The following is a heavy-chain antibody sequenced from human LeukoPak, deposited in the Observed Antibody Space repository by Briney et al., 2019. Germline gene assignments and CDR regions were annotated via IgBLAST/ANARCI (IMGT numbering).Heavy chain of an antibody. CDR1: GFTFSSYA. D-gene: IGHD2-2*01. Sequence: GGSLRLSCAASGFTFSSYAMHWVRQAPGKGLEWVAVISSDGSNKYYADSVKGRFTISRDSSKNTLYLQMNSLRAEDTAVYYCAKETAAPPAEYFQHWGQGTLVTVSS. V-gene: IGHV3-30-3*01. J-gene: IGHJ1*01. CDR2: ISSDGSNK. CDR3: AKETAAPPAEYFQH.